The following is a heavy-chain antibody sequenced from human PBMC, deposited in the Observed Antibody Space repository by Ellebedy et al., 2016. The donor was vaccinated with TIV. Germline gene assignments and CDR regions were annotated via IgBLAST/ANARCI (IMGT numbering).Heavy chain of an antibody. CDR2: IRKKGYGGTT. Sequence: GESLKISCTGSGFTFGDYGINWFRQAPGKGLEWVSFIRKKGYGGTTEYAASVKGRFTISRDDSKSIADLQMNSLKTEDTAVYYCARSDSNGWYGVSDYWGQGTQVTVSS. CDR1: GFTFGDYG. D-gene: IGHD6-19*01. J-gene: IGHJ4*02. CDR3: ARSDSNGWYGVSDY. V-gene: IGHV3-49*03.